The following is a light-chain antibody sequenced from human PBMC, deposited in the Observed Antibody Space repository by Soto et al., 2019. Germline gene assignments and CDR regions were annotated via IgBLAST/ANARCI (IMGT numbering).Light chain of an antibody. V-gene: IGKV3-11*01. CDR3: QQRTHCRFT. CDR1: QSVGSY. CDR2: ATS. Sequence: PATLSWAPGERATVSCTASQSVGSYLALYQQKPGQAPRLLIYATSNRATGIPGRFSGSGSGTDFTLTISSLEPEDFAVYYCQQRTHCRFTVGPVTKVDIK. J-gene: IGKJ3*01.